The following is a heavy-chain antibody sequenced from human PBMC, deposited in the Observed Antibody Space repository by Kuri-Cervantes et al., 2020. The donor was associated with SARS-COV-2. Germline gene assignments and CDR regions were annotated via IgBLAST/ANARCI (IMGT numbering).Heavy chain of an antibody. D-gene: IGHD2-21*01. CDR2: ISYDGSNK. J-gene: IGHJ4*02. CDR1: GFTFSSYW. CDR3: ARDRVGVYDS. Sequence: GGSLRLSCAASGFTFSSYWMHWVRQAPGKGLEWVAVISYDGSNKDYTASGKGRFTISRDNSQNTLYLQMKSLRTEDTALYYCARDRVGVYDSWRQGTLVTVSS. V-gene: IGHV3-30-3*01.